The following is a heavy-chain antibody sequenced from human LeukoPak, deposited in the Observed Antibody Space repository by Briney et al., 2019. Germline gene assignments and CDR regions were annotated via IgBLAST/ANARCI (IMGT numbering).Heavy chain of an antibody. CDR3: ARDSFDSSGSPYYFDY. Sequence: GGSLRLSCAASGFTFSSYSMNWVRQAPGKGLEWVSSISSSSSYIYYADSVKGRFTISRDNAKNSLYLQMNSLRAEDTAVYYCARDSFDSSGSPYYFDYWGQGTLSPSPQ. J-gene: IGHJ4*02. CDR2: ISSSSSYI. CDR1: GFTFSSYS. D-gene: IGHD3-22*01. V-gene: IGHV3-21*01.